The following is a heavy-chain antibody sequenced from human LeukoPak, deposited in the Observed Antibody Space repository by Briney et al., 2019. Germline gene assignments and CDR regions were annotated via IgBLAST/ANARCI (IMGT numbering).Heavy chain of an antibody. CDR2: INSDGSIT. J-gene: IGHJ6*02. D-gene: IGHD5-18*01. CDR3: ARDAVDTANAV. CDR1: GFTFRNYG. V-gene: IGHV3-74*01. Sequence: PGKSLTLSCTASGFTFRNYGMHWVRQAPGKGLVWVSHINSDGSITSYADSVKGRFTISRDNAKNTLYLQMNSLRAEDTAVYYCARDAVDTANAVWGQGTTVTVSS.